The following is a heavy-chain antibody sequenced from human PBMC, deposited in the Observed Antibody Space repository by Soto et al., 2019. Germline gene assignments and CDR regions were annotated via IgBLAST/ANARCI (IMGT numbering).Heavy chain of an antibody. Sequence: GSLRLSCAASGFTFSEYGMNWVRQAPGKGLEWLASIISDSRYIYHADSVKGRFTISRDNARNSLFLHMSSLRADDTAVYYCAREFMGITRPFDYRRKGTLVTVSS. CDR2: IISDSRYI. J-gene: IGHJ4*02. CDR1: GFTFSEYG. D-gene: IGHD6-6*01. CDR3: AREFMGITRPFDY. V-gene: IGHV3-21*01.